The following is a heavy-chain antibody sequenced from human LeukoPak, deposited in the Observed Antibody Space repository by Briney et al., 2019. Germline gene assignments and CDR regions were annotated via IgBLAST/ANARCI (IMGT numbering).Heavy chain of an antibody. D-gene: IGHD2-21*02. Sequence: ASVKVSCKASGGTFSSYAISWVRQAPGQGLEWMGGIIPIFGTANYAQKFQGRVTITADKSTSTAYMELSSLRSEDTAVYYCARDHCGGDCYYDYWGQGPLVTVSS. J-gene: IGHJ4*02. CDR1: GGTFSSYA. CDR3: ARDHCGGDCYYDY. V-gene: IGHV1-69*06. CDR2: IIPIFGTA.